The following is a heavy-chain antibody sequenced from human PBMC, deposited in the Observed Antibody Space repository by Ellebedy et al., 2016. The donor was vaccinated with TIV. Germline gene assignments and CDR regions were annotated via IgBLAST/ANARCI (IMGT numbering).Heavy chain of an antibody. CDR2: IWYDGSNK. J-gene: IGHJ4*02. D-gene: IGHD6-19*01. V-gene: IGHV3-33*01. CDR1: GFAFSSYG. CDR3: ASGTGGWSGMIDY. Sequence: LSLTCAASGFAFSSYGIHWVRQAPGKGLEWVTVIWYDGSNKYYADSVKGRFTISRDNSKNTVYLQMNGLRAEDTAVYYCASGTGGWSGMIDYWGQGTLVTVSS.